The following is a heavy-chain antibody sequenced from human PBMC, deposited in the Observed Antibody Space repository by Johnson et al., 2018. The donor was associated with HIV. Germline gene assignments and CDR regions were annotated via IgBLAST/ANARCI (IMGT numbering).Heavy chain of an antibody. CDR2: IKQDGSEK. V-gene: IGHV3-7*01. D-gene: IGHD6-19*01. CDR1: GFTFSSYW. CDR3: ASTPVAAGAFDI. J-gene: IGHJ3*02. Sequence: MQLVESGGGLIQPGGSLRLSCAASGFTFSSYWMNWVRQAPGKGLEWVANIKQDGSEKYYVDSVKGRFSISRDNAKNSLFLQMNSLRAEDTAVYYCASTPVAAGAFDIWGQGTMVTVSS.